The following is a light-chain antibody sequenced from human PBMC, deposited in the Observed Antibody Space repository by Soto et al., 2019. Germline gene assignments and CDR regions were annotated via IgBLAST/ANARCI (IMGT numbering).Light chain of an antibody. CDR2: DNN. CDR1: SSDVGGYNY. J-gene: IGLJ3*02. Sequence: QSALTQPPSASGSPGQSVATSCTGTSSDVGGYNYVSWYQQLPGTAPKLLIYDNNKRPSGIPDRFSGSKSGTSATLGITGLQTGDEADYYCGTWDSSLSGPWVFGGGTKLTVL. V-gene: IGLV1-51*01. CDR3: GTWDSSLSGPWV.